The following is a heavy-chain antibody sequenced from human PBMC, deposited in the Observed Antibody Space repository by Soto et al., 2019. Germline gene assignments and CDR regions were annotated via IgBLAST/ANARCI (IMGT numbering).Heavy chain of an antibody. CDR2: ISGSDGST. D-gene: IGHD6-13*01. CDR3: ARDRERDAWYEDY. Sequence: EVQLLESGGGWVQPGGSLRLSCVASGFSFSSYAMSWVRQAPGEGLECVSVISGSDGSTYYADSVKGRFTISRDDSKNTLYLQMNSLGAEDTAVYYCARDRERDAWYEDYWGQGTLVTVSS. J-gene: IGHJ4*02. V-gene: IGHV3-23*01. CDR1: GFSFSSYA.